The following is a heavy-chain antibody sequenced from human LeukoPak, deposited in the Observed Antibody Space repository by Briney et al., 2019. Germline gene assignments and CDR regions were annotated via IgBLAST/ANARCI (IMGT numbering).Heavy chain of an antibody. CDR2: ISSSGSTI. D-gene: IGHD3-9*01. Sequence: PGGSLRLSCEASGFTFSSYEMNWVRQAPGKGLEWVSYISSSGSTIYYADSVKGRFTISRDNAKNSLYLQMNSLRAEDTAVYYCARGLRYFDWLPDAFDIWGQGTMVTVSS. CDR1: GFTFSSYE. CDR3: ARGLRYFDWLPDAFDI. J-gene: IGHJ3*02. V-gene: IGHV3-48*03.